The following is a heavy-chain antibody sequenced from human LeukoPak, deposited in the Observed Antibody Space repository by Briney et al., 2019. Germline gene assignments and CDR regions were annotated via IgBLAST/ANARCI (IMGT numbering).Heavy chain of an antibody. J-gene: IGHJ5*01. V-gene: IGHV3-23*01. CDR2: ISGSGDNT. Sequence: GGSLRLSCAASGFTFSDYYMSWIRQAPGKGLEWVSAISGSGDNTYYADSVRGRFTISRDNSNDTLYLQMNNLRAVDTAVYYCAKDGRYYFGSGTYPFYSWGQGTLVTVSS. D-gene: IGHD3-10*01. CDR3: AKDGRYYFGSGTYPFYS. CDR1: GFTFSDYY.